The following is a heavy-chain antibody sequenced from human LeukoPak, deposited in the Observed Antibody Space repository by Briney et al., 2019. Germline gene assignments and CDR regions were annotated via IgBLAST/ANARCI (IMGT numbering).Heavy chain of an antibody. CDR3: AREVVVAPGAFDI. CDR1: GFTFTSYS. Sequence: GGSLRLSWVASGFTFTSYSMNWVRQAPGKGLEWVSSISSSSSYIYYADSVKGRFTISRDNAKNSLYLQMNSLRAEDTAVYYCAREVVVAPGAFDIWGQGTIVTVSS. V-gene: IGHV3-21*01. CDR2: ISSSSSYI. J-gene: IGHJ3*02. D-gene: IGHD3-22*01.